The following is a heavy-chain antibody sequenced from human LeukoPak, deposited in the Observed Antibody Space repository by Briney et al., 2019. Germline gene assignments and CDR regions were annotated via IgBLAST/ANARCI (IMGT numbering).Heavy chain of an antibody. Sequence: GGSLRLSCAASGFTVRSNYISWVRQAPGKGLEWVSVIYSGGSTYYADSVKGRFTISRDNSKNTLYLQMNSLRAEDTAVYYCARGGIVLGPWGYYYMDVWGKGTTVTVSS. V-gene: IGHV3-53*01. CDR3: ARGGIVLGPWGYYYMDV. D-gene: IGHD2-2*01. J-gene: IGHJ6*03. CDR2: IYSGGST. CDR1: GFTVRSNY.